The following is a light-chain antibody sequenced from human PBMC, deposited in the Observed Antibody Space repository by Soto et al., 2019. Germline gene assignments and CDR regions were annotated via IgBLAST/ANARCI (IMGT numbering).Light chain of an antibody. CDR1: QSVSSSY. V-gene: IGKV3-15*01. CDR3: QQYNNWPRT. CDR2: GAS. J-gene: IGKJ4*01. Sequence: EIVLTQSPGTLSLSPGERATLSCRASQSVSSSYLAWYQQKPGQAPRLLIYGASTRATGIPARFSGSGSGTEFTLTISSLQSEDFAVYYCQQYNNWPRTFGGGTKVDIK.